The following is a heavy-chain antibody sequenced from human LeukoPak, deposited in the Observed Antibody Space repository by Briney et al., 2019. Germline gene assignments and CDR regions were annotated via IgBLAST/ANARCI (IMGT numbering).Heavy chain of an antibody. J-gene: IGHJ6*03. Sequence: ASVKVSCKAAGYTFSSYGISWVRQAPGQGLEWMGWISAYNGNTNYAQKLQGRVTITTDTSTSTAYMELRSLRSDDTAVYYCARYRTNGLCDYYYMDVWGKGTTVTVSS. D-gene: IGHD2-8*01. CDR2: ISAYNGNT. V-gene: IGHV1-18*01. CDR1: GYTFSSYG. CDR3: ARYRTNGLCDYYYMDV.